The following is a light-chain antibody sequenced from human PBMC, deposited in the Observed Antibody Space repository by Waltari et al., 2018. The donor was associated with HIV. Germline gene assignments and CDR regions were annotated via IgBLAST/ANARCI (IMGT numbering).Light chain of an antibody. V-gene: IGKV1-33*01. Sequence: DIQMTQSPSSLSASLGDRVTITCQASQNITNFLNWSHQKRGKAPQLLIFGASKLETGVPSRFSASGSGTHFSLTISSLQPEDIATFYCQQYDNLPYTFGRGTKLEI. J-gene: IGKJ2*01. CDR2: GAS. CDR3: QQYDNLPYT. CDR1: QNITNF.